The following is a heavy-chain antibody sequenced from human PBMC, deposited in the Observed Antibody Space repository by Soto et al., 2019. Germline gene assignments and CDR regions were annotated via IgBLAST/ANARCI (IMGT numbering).Heavy chain of an antibody. CDR3: ARDIVAATTRGRGLDY. CDR2: ISYDGNNQ. CDR1: GFTFSSYG. J-gene: IGHJ4*02. Sequence: QVQLVESGGGVVQPGRSLRLSCAASGFTFSSYGMHWVRQAPGKGLEWVAVISYDGNNQYYADSVKGRFTISRDNTKNTVFVQMDSLRVEDTAVYYCARDIVAATTRGRGLDYWGQGTLVTVSS. V-gene: IGHV3-30*03. D-gene: IGHD1-26*01.